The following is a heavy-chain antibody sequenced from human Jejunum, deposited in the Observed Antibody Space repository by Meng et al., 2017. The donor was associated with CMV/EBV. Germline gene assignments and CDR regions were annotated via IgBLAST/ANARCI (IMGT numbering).Heavy chain of an antibody. D-gene: IGHD3-10*01. J-gene: IGHJ4*02. CDR3: ARGAQSWFTRADFDY. V-gene: IGHV3-23*01. Sequence: TVLTFTTHALDCVSQDLAKVWGWVSSITAISGSTYFAHAVNSPFTISRDNSDNRVYLQITSLVAEVTAAYYCARGAQSWFTRADFDYSGQGTLVTVSS. CDR2: ITAISGST. CDR1: VLTFTTHA.